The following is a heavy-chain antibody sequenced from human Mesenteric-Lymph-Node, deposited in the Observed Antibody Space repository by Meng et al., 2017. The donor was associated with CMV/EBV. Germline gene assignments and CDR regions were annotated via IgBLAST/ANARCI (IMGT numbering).Heavy chain of an antibody. V-gene: IGHV3-30*04. J-gene: IGHJ4*02. CDR1: GFTFSSYA. CDR2: LSYDGSNK. D-gene: IGHD6-6*01. Sequence: QVHLVESGGGVVQPGRSLRLSCAASGFTFSSYAMHWVRRAPGKGLEWVAVLSYDGSNKYYADSVKCRFTISRDNSKNTLYLQMNSLRAEDTAVYYCARDSYSSSSSYFDYWGQGTLVTFSS. CDR3: ARDSYSSSSSYFDY.